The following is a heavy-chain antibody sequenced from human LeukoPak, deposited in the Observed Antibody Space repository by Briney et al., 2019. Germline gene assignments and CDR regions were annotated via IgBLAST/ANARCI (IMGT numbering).Heavy chain of an antibody. CDR2: ISAYNGNT. J-gene: IGHJ4*02. Sequence: WASVKVSCKASGYTFTSYGISWVRQAPGQGLEWMGWISAYNGNTNYAQKLQGRVTMTTDTSTSTAYMELSSLRSEDTAVYYCASVASSGYLTLDYWGQGTLVTVSS. D-gene: IGHD3-22*01. CDR3: ASVASSGYLTLDY. V-gene: IGHV1-18*04. CDR1: GYTFTSYG.